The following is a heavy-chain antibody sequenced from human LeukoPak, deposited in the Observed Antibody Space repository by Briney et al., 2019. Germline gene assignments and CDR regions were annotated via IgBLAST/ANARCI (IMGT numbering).Heavy chain of an antibody. CDR1: GGSFSGYY. J-gene: IGHJ4*02. CDR2: INHSGST. Sequence: SETLSLTCAVYGGSFSGYYWSWIRQPPGKGLEWIGEINHSGSTNYNPSLKSRVTISVDTSKNQFSLKLSSVTAADTAGYYCARGLGFYSSSSSAAGLFDYWGQGTLVTVSS. CDR3: ARGLGFYSSSSSAAGLFDY. V-gene: IGHV4-34*01. D-gene: IGHD6-6*01.